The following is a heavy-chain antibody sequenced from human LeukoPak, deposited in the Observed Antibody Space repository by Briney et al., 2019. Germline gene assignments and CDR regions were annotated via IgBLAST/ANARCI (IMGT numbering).Heavy chain of an antibody. CDR2: ISSSSSYI. Sequence: GGSLRLSCAASGFTFSSYSMSWVRQAPGKGLEWVSSISSSSSYIYYADSVKGRFTISRDNAKNSLYLQMNSLRAEDTAVYYCARVVNGGSPSMYYYYMDVWGKGTTVTVSS. CDR3: ARVVNGGSPSMYYYYMDV. J-gene: IGHJ6*03. V-gene: IGHV3-21*01. D-gene: IGHD2-8*01. CDR1: GFTFSSYS.